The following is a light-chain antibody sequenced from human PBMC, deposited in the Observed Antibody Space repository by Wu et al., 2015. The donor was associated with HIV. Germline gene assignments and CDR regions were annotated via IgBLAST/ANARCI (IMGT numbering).Light chain of an antibody. CDR2: GAS. Sequence: EIVLTQSPGTLSLSPGERATLSCRASQSVSSSYIAWYQQKPGQAPSLLIYGASSRATGIPDRFSGSGSGTDFTLTISRLEPEDFAVYYCQQYGRSSITFGRGTKVE. CDR3: QQYGRSSIT. J-gene: IGKJ4*01. CDR1: QSVSSSY. V-gene: IGKV3-20*01.